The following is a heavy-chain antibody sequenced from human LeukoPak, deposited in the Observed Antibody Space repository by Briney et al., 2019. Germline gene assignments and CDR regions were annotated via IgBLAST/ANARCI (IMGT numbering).Heavy chain of an antibody. Sequence: PGGSLRLSCAASGFTFSSYWMSWVRQAPGKGLEWVANINQDGSERYSVDSVKGRFTISRDNAKISLYLQMNSLRAEDTAVYYCARKLFHGSGSYPNWFDLRRQGTLVTVSS. V-gene: IGHV3-7*01. J-gene: IGHJ5*02. CDR2: INQDGSER. D-gene: IGHD3-10*01. CDR1: GFTFSSYW. CDR3: ARKLFHGSGSYPNWFDL.